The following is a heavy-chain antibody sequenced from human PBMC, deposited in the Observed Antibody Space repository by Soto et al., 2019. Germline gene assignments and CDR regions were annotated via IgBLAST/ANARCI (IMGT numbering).Heavy chain of an antibody. CDR2: ISYDGSNK. D-gene: IGHD3-3*01. Sequence: GGSLRLSCAASGFTFSSYGMHWVRQAPGKGLEWVAVISYDGSNKYYADSVKGRFTISRDNSKNTLYLQMNSLRAEDTAVYYCAKGSFRDDFWSGYYSVDYWGQGTLVTVSS. V-gene: IGHV3-30*18. J-gene: IGHJ4*02. CDR3: AKGSFRDDFWSGYYSVDY. CDR1: GFTFSSYG.